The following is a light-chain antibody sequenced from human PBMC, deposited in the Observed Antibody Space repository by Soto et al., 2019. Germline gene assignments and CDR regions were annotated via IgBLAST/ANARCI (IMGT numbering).Light chain of an antibody. J-gene: IGLJ3*02. CDR1: SRDVGGYNY. V-gene: IGLV2-14*01. Sequence: QSVLTQPASVSGSPGQSITISCTGTSRDVGGYNYVSWYQQHPGKAPKVMIYEVNNRPSGVSDRFSGSKSGNTASLTISGLQAEDEAVYFCSSYTGSSTLGEMFGGGTQLTV. CDR2: EVN. CDR3: SSYTGSSTLGEM.